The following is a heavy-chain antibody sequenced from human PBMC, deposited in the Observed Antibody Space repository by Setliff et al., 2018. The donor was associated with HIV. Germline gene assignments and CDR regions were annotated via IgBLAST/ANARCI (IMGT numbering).Heavy chain of an antibody. CDR1: GYTFSGYG. D-gene: IGHD2-21*02. CDR3: ARAGAEVTSHFDW. CDR2: VSASNGNT. V-gene: IGHV1-18*01. Sequence: ASVKVSCKASGYTFSGYGITWVRQAPGQGLEWMGWVSASNGNTNYAQKFQGRVTMTTDTSTSTAYMELRSPRSDDTAVYYCARAGAEVTSHFDWWGQGTLVTVSS. J-gene: IGHJ4*02.